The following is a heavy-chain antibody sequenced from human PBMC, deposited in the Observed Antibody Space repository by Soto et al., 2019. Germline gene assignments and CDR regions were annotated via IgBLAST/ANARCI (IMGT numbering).Heavy chain of an antibody. CDR1: GGSISSYY. D-gene: IGHD6-13*01. Sequence: TSETLSLTCTVSGGSISSYYWSWIRQPPGKGLEWIGYIYYSGSTNYNPSLKSRVTISVDTSKNQFSLKLSSVTAADTAVYYCARDDVYSSSWYGMDVWGQGTTVTVSS. J-gene: IGHJ6*02. V-gene: IGHV4-59*01. CDR2: IYYSGST. CDR3: ARDDVYSSSWYGMDV.